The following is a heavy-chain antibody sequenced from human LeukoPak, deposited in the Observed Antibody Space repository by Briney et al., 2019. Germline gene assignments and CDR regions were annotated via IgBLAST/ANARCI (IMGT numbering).Heavy chain of an antibody. V-gene: IGHV1-69*05. D-gene: IGHD6-6*01. CDR3: ARDLMSIAARLNPEAGDYYYYMDV. CDR1: GGTFSSYA. CDR2: IIPIFGTA. J-gene: IGHJ6*03. Sequence: SVKVSCKASGGTFSSYAISRVRQAPGQGLEWMGGIIPIFGTANYAQKFQGRVTITTDESTSTAYMELSSLRSEDTAVYYCARDLMSIAARLNPEAGDYYYYMDVWGKGTTVTVSS.